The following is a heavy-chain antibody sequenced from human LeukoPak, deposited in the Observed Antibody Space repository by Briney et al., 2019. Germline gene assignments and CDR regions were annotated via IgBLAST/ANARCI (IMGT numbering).Heavy chain of an antibody. CDR1: GYTLTELS. V-gene: IGHV1-24*01. D-gene: IGHD3-10*01. Sequence: ASVKVSCTVSGYTLTELSMHWVRQAPGKGLEWMGGFDPEDGETIYAQKFQGRVTMTEDTSTDTAYMELSSLRSEDTAVYYCRVGDLVGMDVWGQGTTVTVTS. CDR3: RVGDLVGMDV. J-gene: IGHJ6*02. CDR2: FDPEDGET.